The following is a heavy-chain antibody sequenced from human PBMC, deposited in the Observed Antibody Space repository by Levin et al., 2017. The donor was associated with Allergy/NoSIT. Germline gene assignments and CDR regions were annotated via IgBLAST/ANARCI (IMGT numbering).Heavy chain of an antibody. J-gene: IGHJ4*02. Sequence: LSLTCAASGFTFSNYAMSWVRQAPGEGLEWVSSISDGGSSTYYADSVKGRFTISRDNSKNTLYLQMNSLRVDDTAVYYCARLSAGGRGDYWGQGTLVTVSS. CDR2: ISDGGSST. CDR1: GFTFSNYA. V-gene: IGHV3-23*01. CDR3: ARLSAGGRGDY. D-gene: IGHD3-16*01.